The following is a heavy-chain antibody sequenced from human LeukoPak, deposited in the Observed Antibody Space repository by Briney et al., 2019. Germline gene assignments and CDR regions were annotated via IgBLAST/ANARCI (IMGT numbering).Heavy chain of an antibody. CDR3: ARDPDSSSFDY. Sequence: GGSLRLSCTASGLNFRTSWMSWARQSPGKGLEFLANIKYDGTVKNYADSVKGRFTISRDNPKNSLYLQMDSLRAEDTAVYYCARDPDSSSFDYWGQGALVTVSS. CDR1: GLNFRTSW. CDR2: IKYDGTVK. J-gene: IGHJ4*02. V-gene: IGHV3-7*01. D-gene: IGHD6-13*01.